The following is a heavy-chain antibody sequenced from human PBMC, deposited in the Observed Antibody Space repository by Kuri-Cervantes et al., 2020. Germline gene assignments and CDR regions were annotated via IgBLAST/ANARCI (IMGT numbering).Heavy chain of an antibody. CDR3: AIGYEIAAAGPDDAFDI. V-gene: IGHV4-61*02. D-gene: IGHD6-13*01. CDR2: IYTSGST. Sequence: SETLSLTCTVSGGSISSGSYYWSWIRQPAGKGLEWIGRIYTSGSTNYNPSLKSRVTISVDTSKNQFSLKLSSVTAADTAVYYCAIGYEIAAAGPDDAFDIWGQGTMVTVSS. CDR1: GGSISSGSYY. J-gene: IGHJ3*02.